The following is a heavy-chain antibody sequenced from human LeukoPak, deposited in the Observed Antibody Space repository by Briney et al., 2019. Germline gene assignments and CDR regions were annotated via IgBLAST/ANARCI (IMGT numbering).Heavy chain of an antibody. V-gene: IGHV4-31*03. J-gene: IGHJ4*02. D-gene: IGHD5-18*01. CDR1: GGSISSGGYY. CDR2: IYYSGST. Sequence: KSSETLSLTCTVSGGSISSGGYYWSWIRQHPGKGLEWIGYIYYSGSTYYNPSLKSRVTISVDTSKNQFSLKLSSVTAADTAVYYCARVSSYGYYFDYWGQGTLVTVSS. CDR3: ARVSSYGYYFDY.